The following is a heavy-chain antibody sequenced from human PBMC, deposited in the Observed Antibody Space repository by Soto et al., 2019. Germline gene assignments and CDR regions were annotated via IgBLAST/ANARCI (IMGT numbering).Heavy chain of an antibody. V-gene: IGHV3-21*02. D-gene: IGHD3-9*01. CDR2: INEDSTYI. Sequence: EVQLVESGGGLVKPGGSLRLSCTASGFAFNTFSMNWVRQAPGKGLEWVSSINEDSTYIYYADSLRGRITISRDNAKDSLFLQMTSLRPDDTAVYYCVSDLGRYIRSGYMDLWGSGATVTVSS. J-gene: IGHJ6*03. CDR3: VSDLGRYIRSGYMDL. CDR1: GFAFNTFS.